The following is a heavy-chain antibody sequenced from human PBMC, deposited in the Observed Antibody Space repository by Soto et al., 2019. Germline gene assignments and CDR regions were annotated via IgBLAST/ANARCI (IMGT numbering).Heavy chain of an antibody. CDR1: GGSISSGGYS. Sequence: QLQLQESGSGLVKPSQTLSLTCAVSGGSISSGGYSWSWIRQPPGKGLEWIGYISHSGSPHYNPSLKRRATIEVDRSKNQFSLKLSSVTAADTTVYYCARVPGPWGQGTLVTVSS. CDR2: ISHSGSP. V-gene: IGHV4-30-2*01. CDR3: ARVPGP. J-gene: IGHJ5*02.